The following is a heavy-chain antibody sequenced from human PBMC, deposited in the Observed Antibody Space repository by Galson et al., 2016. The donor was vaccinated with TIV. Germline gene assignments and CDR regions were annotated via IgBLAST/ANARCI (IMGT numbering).Heavy chain of an antibody. J-gene: IGHJ1*01. CDR3: ARAPPEGSHWNQYFQH. Sequence: SVKVSCKASGGTFRSYTIIWVRQAPGQGLEWLGGIIPIYATTNYAQNFQGRATITADASASTVYMELGSLRSEDTAVYFFARAPPEGSHWNQYFQHWGQGTRVTVSS. D-gene: IGHD1-1*01. V-gene: IGHV1-69*13. CDR2: IIPIYATT. CDR1: GGTFRSYT.